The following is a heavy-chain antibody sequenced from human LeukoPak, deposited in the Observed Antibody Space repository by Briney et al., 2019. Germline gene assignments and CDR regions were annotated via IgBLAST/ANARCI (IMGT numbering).Heavy chain of an antibody. CDR2: IYYSGST. V-gene: IGHV4-59*01. Sequence: PSETLSLTCTVSGGSISSYHWSWIRQPPGKGLEWIGYIYYSGSTNYNPSLKSRVTISVDTSKNQFSLKLSSVTAADTAVYYCARDLHYYDSSVGMDVWGQGTTVTVSS. D-gene: IGHD3-22*01. J-gene: IGHJ6*02. CDR3: ARDLHYYDSSVGMDV. CDR1: GGSISSYH.